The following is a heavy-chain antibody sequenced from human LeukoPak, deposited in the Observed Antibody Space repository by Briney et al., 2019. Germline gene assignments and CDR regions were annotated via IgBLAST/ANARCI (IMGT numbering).Heavy chain of an antibody. J-gene: IGHJ4*02. Sequence: GGSLGLSCAASGFTFSSHWMHWVRQAPGKGLVWVSRVKGDGTFTNYADSVYGRFTISRDNAKNTLYLHMHSLRAEDTAVYYCVGDGDDFNFDYWGQGNLVTVSS. CDR3: VGDGDDFNFDY. CDR1: GFTFSSHW. V-gene: IGHV3-74*01. D-gene: IGHD5-24*01. CDR2: VKGDGTFT.